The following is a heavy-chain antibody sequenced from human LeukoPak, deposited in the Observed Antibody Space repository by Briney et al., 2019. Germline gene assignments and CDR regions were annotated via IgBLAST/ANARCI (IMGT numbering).Heavy chain of an antibody. CDR2: ISSSSSYI. CDR3: ARGDDFWSGTLRFDP. CDR1: GFTFSSYS. J-gene: IGHJ5*02. V-gene: IGHV3-21*01. D-gene: IGHD3-3*01. Sequence: TGGSLRLSCAASGFTFSSYSMNWVRQASGKGLEWVSSISSSSSYIYYADSVKGRFTISRDNAKNSLYLQMNSLRAEDKAVYYCARGDDFWSGTLRFDPWGQGTLVTVSS.